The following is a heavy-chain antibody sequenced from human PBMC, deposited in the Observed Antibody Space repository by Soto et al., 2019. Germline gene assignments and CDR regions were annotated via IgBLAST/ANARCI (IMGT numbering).Heavy chain of an antibody. CDR2: INPSGGST. D-gene: IGHD6-19*01. J-gene: IGHJ4*02. V-gene: IGHV1-46*03. CDR3: AGGAAVGGWSEDLPGPYYFDY. Sequence: ASVKVSCKASGYTFTSYYMHWVRQAPGQGLEWMGIINPSGGSTSYAQKFQGRVTMTRDTSTSTVYMELSSLRYEDTAVYYCAGGAAVGGWSEDLPGPYYFDYWGQGTLVTVSS. CDR1: GYTFTSYY.